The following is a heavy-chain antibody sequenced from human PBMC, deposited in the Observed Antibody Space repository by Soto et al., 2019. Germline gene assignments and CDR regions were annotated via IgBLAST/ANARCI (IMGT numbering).Heavy chain of an antibody. D-gene: IGHD1-26*01. CDR1: GFTFSSYG. CDR3: AKDPFAKSESYPGY. CDR2: ISYDGSNR. Sequence: QVQLVESGGGVVQPGRSLRLSCAASGFTFSSYGMHWVRQAPGEGLEWVAVISYDGSNRYYADSVKGRFTISRDNSKNTLYLQMNSLRPEDTAVYYCAKDPFAKSESYPGYWGQGTLVTVSS. J-gene: IGHJ4*02. V-gene: IGHV3-30*18.